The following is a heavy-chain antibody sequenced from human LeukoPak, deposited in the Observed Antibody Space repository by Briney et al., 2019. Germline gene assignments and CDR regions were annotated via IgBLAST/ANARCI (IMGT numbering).Heavy chain of an antibody. CDR2: IWYDGSNK. CDR3: ARDPSMGLLWFGELFGYFDY. J-gene: IGHJ4*03. D-gene: IGHD3-10*01. V-gene: IGHV3-33*01. Sequence: GGSLRLSCAASGFTFSTYGMHWVRQAPGKGLEWVAVIWYDGSNKFYADSVKGRFTISRDNSKNTLYLQMNSLRAEDTAVYYCARDPSMGLLWFGELFGYFDYWGQGTLVTVSS. CDR1: GFTFSTYG.